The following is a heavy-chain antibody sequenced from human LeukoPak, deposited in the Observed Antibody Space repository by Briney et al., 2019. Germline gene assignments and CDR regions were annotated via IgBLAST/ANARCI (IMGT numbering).Heavy chain of an antibody. D-gene: IGHD1-26*01. CDR3: ARDSGSYGSGYNWFDP. V-gene: IGHV4-59*11. J-gene: IGHJ5*02. Sequence: PSETLSLTCTVSGGSISRHYWSWIRQPPGKGLEWIGYIYYSGSTNYNPSLKSRVTMSVDTSKNQFSLKLSSVTAADTAVYYCARDSGSYGSGYNWFDPWGQGTLVTVSS. CDR2: IYYSGST. CDR1: GGSISRHY.